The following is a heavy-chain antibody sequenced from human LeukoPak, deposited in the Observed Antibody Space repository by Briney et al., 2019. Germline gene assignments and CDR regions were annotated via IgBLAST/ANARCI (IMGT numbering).Heavy chain of an antibody. CDR3: ARAVAGYFDY. J-gene: IGHJ4*02. CDR1: GGSISSYY. D-gene: IGHD6-19*01. V-gene: IGHV4-59*01. CDR2: IYYSGST. Sequence: SETLSLTCTVSGGSISSYYWSWIRQPPGKGLEWIGYIYYSGSTNHNPSLKSRVTISVDTSKNQFSLKLSSVTAADTAVYYCARAVAGYFDYWGQGTLVTVSS.